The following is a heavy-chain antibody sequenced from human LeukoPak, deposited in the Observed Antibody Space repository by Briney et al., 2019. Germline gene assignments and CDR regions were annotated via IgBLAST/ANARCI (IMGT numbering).Heavy chain of an antibody. Sequence: GSSVKVSCKASGGTFSSYAISWVRQAPGQGLEWMGRIIPILGIANYAQKFQGRVTITADKSTSTAYMELSSLRSEDTAAYYCARPNYYDSSGYLPFDYWGQGTLVTVSS. CDR3: ARPNYYDSSGYLPFDY. D-gene: IGHD3-22*01. CDR2: IIPILGIA. J-gene: IGHJ4*02. V-gene: IGHV1-69*04. CDR1: GGTFSSYA.